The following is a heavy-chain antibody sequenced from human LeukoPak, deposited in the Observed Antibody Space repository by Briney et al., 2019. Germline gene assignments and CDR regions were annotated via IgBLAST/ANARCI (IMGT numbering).Heavy chain of an antibody. V-gene: IGHV1-69*04. CDR2: IIPILGIA. Sequence: SVKVSCKASGGTFSSYAISWVRQAPGQGLEWMGRIIPILGIANYAQKFQGRVTITADKSTSTAYMELSSLRSEDTAVYYCARAPSAGSGVLRWGQGTLVTVSS. CDR1: GGTFSSYA. CDR3: ARAPSAGSGVLR. D-gene: IGHD6-19*01. J-gene: IGHJ4*02.